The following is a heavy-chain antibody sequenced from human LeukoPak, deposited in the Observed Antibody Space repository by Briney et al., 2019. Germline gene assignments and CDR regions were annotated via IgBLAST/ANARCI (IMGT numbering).Heavy chain of an antibody. D-gene: IGHD1-14*01. J-gene: IGHJ2*01. CDR3: ARGEPKKGYFDL. Sequence: SETLSLTCAVSGGSISSGGYSWSWIRQPPGKGLEWIGYIYHSGSTYYNPSLKSRVTISVDRSKNQFSLKLSSVTAADTAVYYCARGEPKKGYFDLWGRGTLVTVSS. CDR2: IYHSGST. V-gene: IGHV4-30-2*01. CDR1: GGSISSGGYS.